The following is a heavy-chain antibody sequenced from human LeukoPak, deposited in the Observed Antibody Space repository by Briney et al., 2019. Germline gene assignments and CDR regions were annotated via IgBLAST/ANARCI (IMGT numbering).Heavy chain of an antibody. CDR3: ARGVDRTNDAFDI. CDR1: GGSISSSTYY. J-gene: IGHJ3*02. Sequence: SETLSLTCTVSGGSISSSTYYWGWIRQPPGKGLEWIGDIYYSGSTNYNYNPSLNPSLKSRVAISVDTSKNQFSLKVTSVTAAETAVYYCARGVDRTNDAFDIWGQGTVVTVSS. V-gene: IGHV4-39*01. CDR2: IYYSGST. D-gene: IGHD1-7*01.